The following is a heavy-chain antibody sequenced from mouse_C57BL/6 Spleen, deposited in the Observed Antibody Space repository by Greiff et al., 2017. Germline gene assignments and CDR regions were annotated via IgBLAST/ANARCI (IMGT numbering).Heavy chain of an antibody. CDR1: GYTFTSYW. Sequence: QVQLKQPGAELVRPGSSVKLSCKASGYTFTSYWMDWVKQRPGQGLEWIGNIYPSDSETHYNQKFKDKATLTVDKSSSTAYMQLSSLTSEDSAVYYCARGGIYDYDESYYAMDYWGQGTSVTVSS. CDR3: ARGGIYDYDESYYAMDY. CDR2: IYPSDSET. D-gene: IGHD2-4*01. J-gene: IGHJ4*01. V-gene: IGHV1-61*01.